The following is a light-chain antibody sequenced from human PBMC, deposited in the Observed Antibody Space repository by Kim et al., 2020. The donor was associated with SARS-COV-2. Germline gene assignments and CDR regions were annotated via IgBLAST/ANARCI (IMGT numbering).Light chain of an antibody. Sequence: ASVGDRVTITCRASHSVSGWLNWYQQKPGKAPHLLIYRTSTVQTGVPPRFSGGASGTDFTLTINTLQPEDFATYYCQQSYNFPRTFGQGTRVDIK. J-gene: IGKJ1*01. V-gene: IGKV1-39*01. CDR1: HSVSGW. CDR3: QQSYNFPRT. CDR2: RTS.